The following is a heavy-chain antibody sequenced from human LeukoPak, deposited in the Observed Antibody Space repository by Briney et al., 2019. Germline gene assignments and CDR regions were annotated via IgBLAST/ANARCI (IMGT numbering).Heavy chain of an antibody. CDR1: GGTLSSYA. J-gene: IGHJ4*02. V-gene: IGHV1-69*13. Sequence: GASVKVSCKASGGTLSSYAISWVRQAPGQGLEWMGGIIPIFGTANYAQKFQGRVTITADESTSTAYMELSSLRSEDTAVYYCAREAAAGKIFDYWGQGTLVTVSS. CDR2: IIPIFGTA. CDR3: AREAAAGKIFDY. D-gene: IGHD6-13*01.